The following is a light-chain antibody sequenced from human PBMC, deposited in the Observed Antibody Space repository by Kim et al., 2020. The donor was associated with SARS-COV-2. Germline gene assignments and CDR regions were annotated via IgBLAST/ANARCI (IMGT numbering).Light chain of an antibody. V-gene: IGKV3-15*01. CDR1: QSVGYN. CDR3: QHDA. CDR2: GAS. Sequence: FPAVLSASAGERVTLSCRASQSVGYNLAWYQHRSGQAPRLLIYGASTRATGNPARFSGSGSGTDFTLTISNLQSEDFAVYYCQHDAFGGGTKLEI. J-gene: IGKJ4*01.